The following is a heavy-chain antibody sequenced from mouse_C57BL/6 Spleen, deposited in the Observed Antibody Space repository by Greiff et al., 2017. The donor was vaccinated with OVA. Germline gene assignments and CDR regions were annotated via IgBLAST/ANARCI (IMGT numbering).Heavy chain of an antibody. CDR1: GFSFNTYA. D-gene: IGHD2-4*01. CDR2: IRSKSNNYAT. V-gene: IGHV10-1*01. J-gene: IGHJ3*01. CDR3: VSPYDYDGAWFAY. Sequence: EVQLVESGGGLVQPKGSLKLSCAASGFSFNTYAMNWVRQAPGKGLEWVARIRSKSNNYATYYADSVKDRFTISRDASESMLYLQMNNLKTEDTAMYYCVSPYDYDGAWFAYWGQGTLVTVSA.